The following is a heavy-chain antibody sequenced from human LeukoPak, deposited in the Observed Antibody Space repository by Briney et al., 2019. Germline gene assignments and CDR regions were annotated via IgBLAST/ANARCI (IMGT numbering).Heavy chain of an antibody. Sequence: PRGSLRLSCAASGFTVSSSYMSWVRQAPGKGLEWVSIIYSAGHTYYADSVKGRFIISRDNSKNTLSLQMNSLRDEDTGIYYCARDYPFDAFDIWGQGTVVTVSS. J-gene: IGHJ3*02. CDR3: ARDYPFDAFDI. V-gene: IGHV3-66*01. CDR1: GFTVSSSY. CDR2: IYSAGHT.